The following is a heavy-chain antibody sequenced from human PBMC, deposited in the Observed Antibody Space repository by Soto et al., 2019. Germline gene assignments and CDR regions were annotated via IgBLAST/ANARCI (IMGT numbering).Heavy chain of an antibody. CDR1: GGSISSSSYY. J-gene: IGHJ4*02. CDR3: ARGTIVVVPAAIPLTPGSAQKPPHYFDY. D-gene: IGHD2-2*02. CDR2: IYYSGST. Sequence: SETLSLTCTVSGGSISSSSYYWGWIRQPPGKGLEWIGSIYYSGSTYYNPSLKSRVTISVDTSKNQFSLKLSSVTAADTAVYYCARGTIVVVPAAIPLTPGSAQKPPHYFDYWGQGTLVTVSS. V-gene: IGHV4-39*01.